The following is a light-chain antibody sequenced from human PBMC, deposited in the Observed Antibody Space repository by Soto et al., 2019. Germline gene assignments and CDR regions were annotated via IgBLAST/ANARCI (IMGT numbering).Light chain of an antibody. CDR1: SSDVGGYDY. Sequence: QSALTQPASVSGSPGQSITISCTGSSSDVGGYDYVSWYQHHPGKAPKLMIHDVSNRPSGVSNRFSGSNSGNTASLTISGLQAEDEADYYCSSYTSSSTPYVFGTGTKVTVL. V-gene: IGLV2-14*03. CDR3: SSYTSSSTPYV. J-gene: IGLJ1*01. CDR2: DVS.